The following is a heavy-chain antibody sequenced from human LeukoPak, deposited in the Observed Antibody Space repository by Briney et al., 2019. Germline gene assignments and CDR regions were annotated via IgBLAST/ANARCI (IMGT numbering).Heavy chain of an antibody. CDR3: ATSKLEWLFNFYY. Sequence: GGSLRLSCAASGFTFSSYWMSWVRQAPGKGLEWVANIRQDGNEKYYVDSVKGRFIISRDNAKNSLYLQINSLRAEDTAVYFCATSKLEWLFNFYYWGQGTLVTVSS. CDR1: GFTFSSYW. CDR2: IRQDGNEK. V-gene: IGHV3-7*03. J-gene: IGHJ4*02. D-gene: IGHD3-3*01.